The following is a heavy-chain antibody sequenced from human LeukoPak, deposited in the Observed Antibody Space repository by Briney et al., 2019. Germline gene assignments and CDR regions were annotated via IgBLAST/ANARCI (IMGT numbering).Heavy chain of an antibody. J-gene: IGHJ4*02. V-gene: IGHV3-53*01. CDR1: GFTVSDSY. CDR3: ALPSSLRY. Sequence: GGSLRLSCAVSGFTVSDSYTSWVRQGPGKGLEWVAVIYADGSTYHAESVKGRFSISRHNSRNIVYLQMNSLRAEDTALYYCALPSSLRYWGQGTLVTVSS. CDR2: IYADGST.